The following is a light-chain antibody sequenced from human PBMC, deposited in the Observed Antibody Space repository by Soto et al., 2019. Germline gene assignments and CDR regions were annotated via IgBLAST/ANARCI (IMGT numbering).Light chain of an antibody. V-gene: IGLV2-14*01. Sequence: QTVVTQPASVSGSPGQSITISCTGTSSDVGGYNYVSWYQQHPGKAPKLMIYEVSNRPSGVSNRFSGSKSGNTASLTISGLQAEDGADYYCSSYTSSSTYVFGTGTKLTVL. CDR2: EVS. J-gene: IGLJ1*01. CDR1: SSDVGGYNY. CDR3: SSYTSSSTYV.